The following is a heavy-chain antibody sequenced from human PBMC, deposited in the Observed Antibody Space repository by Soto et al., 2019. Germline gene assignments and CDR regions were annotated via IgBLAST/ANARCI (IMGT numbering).Heavy chain of an antibody. CDR2: IWYDGSNK. CDR1: GFTFSSYG. V-gene: IGHV3-33*01. D-gene: IGHD6-6*01. J-gene: IGHJ4*02. CDR3: ARAPVPGMRQLEYYFDY. Sequence: PGGSLRLSCAASGFTFSSYGMHWVRQAPGKGLEWVAVIWYDGSNKYYADSVKGRFTISRDNSKNTLYLQMNSLRAEDTAVYYCARAPVPGMRQLEYYFDYWGQGTLVTVSS.